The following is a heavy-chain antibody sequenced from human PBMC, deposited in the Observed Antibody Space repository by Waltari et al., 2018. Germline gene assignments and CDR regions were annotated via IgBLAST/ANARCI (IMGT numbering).Heavy chain of an antibody. D-gene: IGHD5-18*01. CDR2: INPSGST. Sequence: QVQLQQWGAGLSKPSETLSLTCAVYGGTFSNNYWSCIRQPPGKGLEWIGEINPSGSTNYNPSLKSRVTISGDTSKNQFSLELSSVSAADTAVYYCARRGHSSYYYYYMDVWGKGTTVTVSS. CDR3: ARRGHSSYYYYYMDV. J-gene: IGHJ6*03. CDR1: GGTFSNNY. V-gene: IGHV4-34*01.